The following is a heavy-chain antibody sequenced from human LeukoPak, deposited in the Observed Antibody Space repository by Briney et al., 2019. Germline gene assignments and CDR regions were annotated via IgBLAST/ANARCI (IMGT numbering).Heavy chain of an antibody. J-gene: IGHJ2*01. Sequence: GGSLRLSCAASGFTFDDYGMSWVRQAPGKGLEWVSGINWNGGSTGYADSVKGRFTISRDNAKNSLFLHMNSLRVEDTALYYCARDRVVVATTTPAYWYFDIWGRGTLVTVSA. CDR3: ARDRVVVATTTPAYWYFDI. V-gene: IGHV3-20*04. CDR2: INWNGGST. CDR1: GFTFDDYG. D-gene: IGHD2-15*01.